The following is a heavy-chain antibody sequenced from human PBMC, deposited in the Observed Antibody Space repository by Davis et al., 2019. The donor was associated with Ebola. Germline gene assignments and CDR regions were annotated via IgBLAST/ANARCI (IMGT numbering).Heavy chain of an antibody. CDR2: ISSSDGST. CDR1: GFTFSSYA. J-gene: IGHJ6*03. CDR3: AKGPLTIFGVVTLFYYMDV. Sequence: GGSLRLSCAASGFTFSSYAMSWVRQAPGRGLEWVSTISSSDGSTYYADSVKGRFTISRDNSKNTLYLQLNSLRAGDTAIYYCAKGPLTIFGVVTLFYYMDVWGKGTTVTVSS. V-gene: IGHV3-23*01. D-gene: IGHD3-3*01.